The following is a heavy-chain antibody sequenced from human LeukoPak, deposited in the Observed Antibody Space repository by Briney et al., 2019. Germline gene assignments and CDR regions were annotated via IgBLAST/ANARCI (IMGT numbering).Heavy chain of an antibody. Sequence: PETLSLTCTVSGGSISSSSYYWGWIRQPPGKGLEWIGSIYYSGSTYYNPSLKSRVTISVDTSKNQFSLKLSSVTAADTAVYYCARDRNYYGPLYYFDYWGQGTLVTVSS. CDR3: ARDRNYYGPLYYFDY. CDR1: GGSISSSSYY. D-gene: IGHD3-10*01. V-gene: IGHV4-39*07. CDR2: IYYSGST. J-gene: IGHJ4*02.